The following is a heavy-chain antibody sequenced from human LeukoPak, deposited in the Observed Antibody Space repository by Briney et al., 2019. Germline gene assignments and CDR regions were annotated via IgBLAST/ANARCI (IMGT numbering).Heavy chain of an antibody. D-gene: IGHD5-24*01. J-gene: IGHJ2*01. Sequence: PGGSLRLSCAPSGFTVGTKYMNWVRQAPGKGLEWVSIIYSGGTTYYADSVKGRFTISRDTSKNTLSLQMNSLRAEDTAVYFCARVGDHFHWNLDLWGRGTLVTVSS. CDR3: ARVGDHFHWNLDL. V-gene: IGHV3-53*01. CDR1: GFTVGTKY. CDR2: IYSGGTT.